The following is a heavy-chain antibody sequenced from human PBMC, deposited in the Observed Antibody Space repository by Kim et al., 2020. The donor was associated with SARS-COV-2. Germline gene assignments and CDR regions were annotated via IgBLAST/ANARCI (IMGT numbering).Heavy chain of an antibody. Sequence: GGSLRLSCAASGFTFSSYSMNWVRQAPGKGLEWVSSISSSSSYIYYADSVKGRFTISRDNAKNSLYLQMTSLRAEDTAVNYCAREGGGSSGWSWFDPWGQGTLVTVSS. CDR3: AREGGGSSGWSWFDP. CDR2: ISSSSSYI. V-gene: IGHV3-21*01. J-gene: IGHJ5*02. D-gene: IGHD6-19*01. CDR1: GFTFSSYS.